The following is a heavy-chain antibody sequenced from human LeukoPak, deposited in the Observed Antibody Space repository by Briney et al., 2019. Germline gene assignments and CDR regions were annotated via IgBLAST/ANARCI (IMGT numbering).Heavy chain of an antibody. Sequence: NSSETLSLTCAVYGGSFSGYYWSWIRQPPGKGLEWIGEINHSGSTNYNPSLKSRVTISVDTSKNQFSLKLSSVTAADTAVYYCARVRYYYGSGSYYSGRGYFDYWGQGTLVTVSS. J-gene: IGHJ4*02. CDR1: GGSFSGYY. D-gene: IGHD3-10*01. CDR2: INHSGST. CDR3: ARVRYYYGSGSYYSGRGYFDY. V-gene: IGHV4-34*01.